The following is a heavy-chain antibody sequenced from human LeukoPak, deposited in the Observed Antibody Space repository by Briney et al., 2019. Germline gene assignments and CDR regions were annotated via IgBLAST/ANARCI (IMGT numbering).Heavy chain of an antibody. Sequence: SVKVSCKASGGTFSSYAISWVRQAPGQPLEWMVGIIPIFGTANYAQKFQGRVTITADESTSTAYMELSSLRSEDTAVYYCARVSDYYGSGYYFDYWGQGTLVTVSS. CDR1: GGTFSSYA. D-gene: IGHD3-10*01. V-gene: IGHV1-69*01. CDR2: IIPIFGTA. J-gene: IGHJ4*02. CDR3: ARVSDYYGSGYYFDY.